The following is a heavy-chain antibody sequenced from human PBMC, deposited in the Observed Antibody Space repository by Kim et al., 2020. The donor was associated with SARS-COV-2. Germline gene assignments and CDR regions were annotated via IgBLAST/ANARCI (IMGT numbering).Heavy chain of an antibody. J-gene: IGHJ6*04. CDR1: GFTFSSYG. D-gene: IGHD6-19*01. CDR3: AKELPPGYSSGWSNYYYVTDV. V-gene: IGHV3-30*18. Sequence: GGSLRLSCAASGFTFSSYGMHWVRQAPGKGLEWVAVISYDGSNKYYADSVKGRFTISRDNSKNTLYLQMNSLRAEDTAVYYCAKELPPGYSSGWSNYYYVTDVWGKRTTDTVSS. CDR2: ISYDGSNK.